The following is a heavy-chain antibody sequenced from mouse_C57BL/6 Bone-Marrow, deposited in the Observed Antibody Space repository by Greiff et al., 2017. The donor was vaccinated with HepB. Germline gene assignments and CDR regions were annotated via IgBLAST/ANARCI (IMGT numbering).Heavy chain of an antibody. D-gene: IGHD1-1*01. CDR3: ARDGITTVPYWYFDV. V-gene: IGHV7-1*01. CDR1: GFTFSDFY. Sequence: EVQLVESGGGLVQSGRSLRLSCATSGFTFSDFYMEWVRQAPGKGLEWIAASRNKANDYTTEYSAAVKGRFIVSRDTSQSILYLQMNALRAEDTAIYYCARDGITTVPYWYFDVWGTGTTVTVSS. CDR2: SRNKANDYTT. J-gene: IGHJ1*03.